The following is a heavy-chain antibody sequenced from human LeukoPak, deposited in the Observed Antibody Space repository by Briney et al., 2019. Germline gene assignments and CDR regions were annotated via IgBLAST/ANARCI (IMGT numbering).Heavy chain of an antibody. CDR1: GGTFSSYA. J-gene: IGHJ4*02. D-gene: IGHD4-17*01. CDR2: INPNSGGT. CDR3: ARDRHGDYAFDY. Sequence: ASVKVSCKASGGTFSSYAISWVRQAPGQGLEWMGWINPNSGGTNYAQKFQGRVTMTRDTSISTAYMELSRLRSDDTAVYYCARDRHGDYAFDYWGQGTLVTVSS. V-gene: IGHV1-2*02.